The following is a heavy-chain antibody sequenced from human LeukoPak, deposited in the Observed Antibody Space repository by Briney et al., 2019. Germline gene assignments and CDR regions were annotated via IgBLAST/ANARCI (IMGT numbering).Heavy chain of an antibody. V-gene: IGHV1-69*05. CDR2: IIPIFGTA. CDR3: ARGIAAPGYYYYYMDV. Sequence: SVKVSYKASGGTFSSYAVSWVRQAPGQGLEWMGGIIPIFGTANYAQKFQGRVTITTDESTSTAYMELSSLRSEDTAVYYCARGIAAPGYYYYYMDVWGKGTTVTVSS. CDR1: GGTFSSYA. D-gene: IGHD6-6*01. J-gene: IGHJ6*03.